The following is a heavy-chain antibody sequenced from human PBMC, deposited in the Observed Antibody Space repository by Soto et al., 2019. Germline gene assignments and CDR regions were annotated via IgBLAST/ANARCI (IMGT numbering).Heavy chain of an antibody. Sequence: SETLSLTCTVSGVSVSNGSYYWSWIRQPPGKGLEWIGYIYYSGSTNYNPSLKSRVTISVDTSKNQFSLKLSSVTATDTAIYYCAREQQLGHVKTFDHWGQGTLVTVSS. CDR2: IYYSGST. J-gene: IGHJ4*02. CDR3: AREQQLGHVKTFDH. CDR1: GVSVSNGSYY. V-gene: IGHV4-61*01. D-gene: IGHD6-13*01.